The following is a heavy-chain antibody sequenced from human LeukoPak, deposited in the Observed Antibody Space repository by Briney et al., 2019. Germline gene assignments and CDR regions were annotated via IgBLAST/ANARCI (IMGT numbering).Heavy chain of an antibody. CDR1: GGSISSDGYY. J-gene: IGHJ3*02. CDR3: ARLRYYGGNNLRQPNAFDI. Sequence: SETLSLTCTVSGGSISSDGYYWSWLRQHPGKGLEWIGYMYYSGDTYYNPSLKSRLSISIDTSKNQFSLKLNSVTAADTAVYYCARLRYYGGNNLRQPNAFDIWGQGTMVTVSS. V-gene: IGHV4-31*03. D-gene: IGHD4-23*01. CDR2: MYYSGDT.